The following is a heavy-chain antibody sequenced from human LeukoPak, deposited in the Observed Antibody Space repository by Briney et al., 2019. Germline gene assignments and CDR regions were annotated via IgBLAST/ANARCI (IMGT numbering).Heavy chain of an antibody. D-gene: IGHD3-3*01. V-gene: IGHV4-59*11. CDR1: GGSISSHY. CDR3: ARSADYDFWSGYPDYYYMDV. J-gene: IGHJ6*03. CDR2: IYYSGST. Sequence: SETLSLTCTVSGGSISSHYWSWIRQPPGKGLEWTGYIYYSGSTNYNPSLKSRVTISVDTSKNQFSVKLSSVTAADMAVYYCARSADYDFWSGYPDYYYMDVWGKGTTVTVSS.